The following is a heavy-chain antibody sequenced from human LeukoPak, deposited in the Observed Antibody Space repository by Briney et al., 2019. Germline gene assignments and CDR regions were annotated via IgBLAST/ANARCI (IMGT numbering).Heavy chain of an antibody. CDR3: ARAILSPRYNWFDP. CDR2: IYYSGST. V-gene: IGHV4-30-4*01. D-gene: IGHD3-10*01. Sequence: SETLSLTCSVSGGSISSGDYYWSWIRQPPGKGLEWIGYIYYSGSTYCNPSLKSRVTISVDTSKNQFSLKLSFVTAADTAVYYCARAILSPRYNWFDPWGQGTLVTVSS. CDR1: GGSISSGDYY. J-gene: IGHJ5*02.